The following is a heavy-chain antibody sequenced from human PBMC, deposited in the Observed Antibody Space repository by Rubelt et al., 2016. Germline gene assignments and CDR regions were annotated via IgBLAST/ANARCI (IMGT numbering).Heavy chain of an antibody. Sequence: EVQLVESGGGLVQPGGSLRLSCAASGFTFSSYAMNWVRQAPGKGLEWVSYISSGRNTIYYADSVKGRFTIYRDNAKNSLYLQMKSLGAEDTAGYYCASNSRGSYLYNYFDYWGQGTLVTVSS. D-gene: IGHD3-16*02. V-gene: IGHV3-48*04. CDR1: GFTFSSYA. CDR3: ASNSRGSYLYNYFDY. J-gene: IGHJ4*02. CDR2: ISSGRNTI.